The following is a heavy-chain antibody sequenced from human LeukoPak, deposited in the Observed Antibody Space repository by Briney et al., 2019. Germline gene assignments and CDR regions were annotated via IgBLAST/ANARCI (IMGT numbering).Heavy chain of an antibody. J-gene: IGHJ4*02. D-gene: IGHD6-13*01. CDR1: GYTLTELS. CDR2: FDPEDGET. V-gene: IGHV1-24*01. CDR3: ATEIAAAFFV. Sequence: ASVKVSCKVTGYTLTELSMRWVRQAPGKGLEWKGGFDPEDGETIYAQKFQGRVTMTEDTSTDTAYMELSSLRSEDTAVYYCATEIAAAFFVWGQGTLVTVSS.